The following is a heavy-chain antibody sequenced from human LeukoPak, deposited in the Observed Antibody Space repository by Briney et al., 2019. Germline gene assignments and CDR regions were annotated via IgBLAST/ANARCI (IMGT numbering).Heavy chain of an antibody. Sequence: GGSLRLSCAASGFTFSSYAMSWVRQAPGKGLEWVSAISGSGGSTYYADSVKGRFTISRDNSKNTLYLQMNSLRAEDTAVYYCAKMGYSSSWNYYYYYYYMDVWGKGTTVTVSS. D-gene: IGHD6-13*01. CDR3: AKMGYSSSWNYYYYYYYMDV. J-gene: IGHJ6*03. CDR2: ISGSGGST. CDR1: GFTFSSYA. V-gene: IGHV3-23*01.